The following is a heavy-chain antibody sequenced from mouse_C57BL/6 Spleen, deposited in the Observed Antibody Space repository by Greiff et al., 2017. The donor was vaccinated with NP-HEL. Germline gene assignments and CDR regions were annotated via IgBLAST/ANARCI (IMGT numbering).Heavy chain of an antibody. CDR2: IDPSDSYT. D-gene: IGHD2-5*01. CDR1: GYTFTSYW. V-gene: IGHV1-50*01. CDR3: AASYSNPFAY. Sequence: VQLQQPGAELVKPGASVKLSCKASGYTFTSYWMQWVKQRPGQGLEWIGEIDPSDSYTNYNQKFKGKATLTVDTSSSTAYMQLSSLTSEDSAVYYCAASYSNPFAYWGQGTLVTVSA. J-gene: IGHJ3*01.